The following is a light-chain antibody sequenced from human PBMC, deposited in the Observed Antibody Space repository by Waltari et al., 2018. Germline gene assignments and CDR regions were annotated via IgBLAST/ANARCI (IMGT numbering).Light chain of an antibody. V-gene: IGLV2-14*03. CDR2: NVS. Sequence: QSVLTQPAPVSGSPGQSITISCTGTSSDVGSYNFVSWYQQHPGKAPKLIIFNVSNRPSGVSKRFSGSKAGNTASLTISGLQAEDEADFYCSSFSGGSTPVVFGGGTMLTVL. J-gene: IGLJ2*01. CDR3: SSFSGGSTPVV. CDR1: SSDVGSYNF.